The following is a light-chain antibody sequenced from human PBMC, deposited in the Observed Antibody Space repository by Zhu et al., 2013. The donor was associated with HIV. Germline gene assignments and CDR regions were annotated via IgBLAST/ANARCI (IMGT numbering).Light chain of an antibody. CDR2: AAS. J-gene: IGKJ3*01. CDR1: QGITSN. CDR3: QHRTGGPLT. Sequence: IQLTQSPSSLSASIGDRVTITCRASQGITSNLAWYQQKPGKAPKLLIYAASTLQSGVPSRFSGSGSGTDFTLTISSLEPEDFAVYYCQHRTGGPLTFGPGTTVDVK. V-gene: IGKV1-9*01.